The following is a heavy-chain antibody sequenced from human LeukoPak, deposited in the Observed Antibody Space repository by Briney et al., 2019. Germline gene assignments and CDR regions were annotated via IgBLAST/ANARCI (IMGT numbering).Heavy chain of an antibody. J-gene: IGHJ4*02. CDR1: GFTFSIYW. V-gene: IGHV3-74*01. CDR2: ISSDGSST. D-gene: IGHD6-6*01. CDR3: AKGGEEGPSTF. Sequence: GGSLRLSCAASGFTFSIYWMHWVRQAPGKGLVWVSSISSDGSSTNYADSVKGRFAISRDNAKNTLYLQMNSLRAEDTAVYYCAKGGEEGPSTFWGQGTLVTVSS.